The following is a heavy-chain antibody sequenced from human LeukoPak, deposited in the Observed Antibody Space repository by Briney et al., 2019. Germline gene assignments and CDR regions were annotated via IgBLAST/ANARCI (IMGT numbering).Heavy chain of an antibody. J-gene: IGHJ4*02. CDR3: ARLRVGSYSFEY. V-gene: IGHV3-53*01. D-gene: IGHD1-26*01. CDR2: IYSGGST. Sequence: GGSLRLSRAASGFTVSSNYMSWVRQAPGKGLEWVSVIYSGGSTYYADSVRGRFTISRDNAKSSLYLQMNSLRAEDMSVYYCARLRVGSYSFEYWGQGSLVTVSS. CDR1: GFTVSSNY.